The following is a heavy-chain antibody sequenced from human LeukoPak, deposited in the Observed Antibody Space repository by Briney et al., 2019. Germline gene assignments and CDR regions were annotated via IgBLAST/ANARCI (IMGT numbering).Heavy chain of an antibody. CDR3: ARVKSVDYEFDY. D-gene: IGHD4-17*01. CDR1: GGSTSSYY. J-gene: IGHJ4*02. Sequence: SETLSLTCTVSGGSTSSYYWSWIRQPPGKGLEGIGYIYYSGSTTYNPSLKSRVTISVDTSKNQFSLRLSSVTAADTAIYYCARVKSVDYEFDYWGQGTLVTVSS. V-gene: IGHV4-59*01. CDR2: IYYSGST.